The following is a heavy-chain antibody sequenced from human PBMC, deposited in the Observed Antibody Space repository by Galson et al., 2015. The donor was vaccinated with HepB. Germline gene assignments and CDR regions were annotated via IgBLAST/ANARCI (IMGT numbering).Heavy chain of an antibody. J-gene: IGHJ4*02. CDR1: GFAFSDYY. CDR3: ARDTGTYDNSGRSY. CDR2: ITNSGSYT. Sequence: SLRLSCAASGFAFSDYYMSWIRQAPGKGLEWISYITNSGSYTDYADSVKGRFTISRDNAKNSLYLQMNSLRAEDTAVYYCARDTGTYDNSGRSYWGQGTLVTVSS. V-gene: IGHV3-11*06. D-gene: IGHD3-22*01.